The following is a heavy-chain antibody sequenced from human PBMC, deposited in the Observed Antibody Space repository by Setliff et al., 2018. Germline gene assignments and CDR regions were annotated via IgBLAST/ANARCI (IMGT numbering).Heavy chain of an antibody. V-gene: IGHV4-34*01. CDR3: ARGSGSYPVWFDP. Sequence: ASETLSLTCAVYGGSFSGYYWSWIRQPPGKGLEWIGEINHSGSTNYNPSLKSRVTISVDTSKNQFSLKLSSVTAADTAVYYCARGSGSYPVWFDPWGQGTLVTVS. J-gene: IGHJ5*02. D-gene: IGHD1-26*01. CDR2: INHSGST. CDR1: GGSFSGYY.